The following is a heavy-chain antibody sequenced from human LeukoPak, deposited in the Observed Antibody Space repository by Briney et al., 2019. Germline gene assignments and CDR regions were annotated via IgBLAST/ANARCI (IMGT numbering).Heavy chain of an antibody. V-gene: IGHV3-23*01. CDR2: ISVSGGST. Sequence: RGGCLSLSCAASGFTLSSYAIGSVRQAPGGGREWVSAISVSGGSTYYADFVKRRFTISRDNSKNTLYLQMNSLRAEDTAVYYCAKGTPGAFDIWGQGTMVTVSS. D-gene: IGHD2-2*01. CDR3: AKGTPGAFDI. CDR1: GFTLSSYA. J-gene: IGHJ3*02.